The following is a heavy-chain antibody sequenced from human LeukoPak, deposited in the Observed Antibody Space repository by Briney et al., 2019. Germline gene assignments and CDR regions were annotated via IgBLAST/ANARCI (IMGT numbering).Heavy chain of an antibody. Sequence: PGGSLRLSCAASGFTFSSYGMHWVRQAPGKGLEWVAVISYDGSNKYYADSVKGRFTISRDNSKNTLYLQMNSLRAEDTAVYYCAKPLCGGYMDVWGKGTTVTISS. CDR1: GFTFSSYG. CDR2: ISYDGSNK. V-gene: IGHV3-30*18. CDR3: AKPLCGGYMDV. D-gene: IGHD2/OR15-2a*01. J-gene: IGHJ6*03.